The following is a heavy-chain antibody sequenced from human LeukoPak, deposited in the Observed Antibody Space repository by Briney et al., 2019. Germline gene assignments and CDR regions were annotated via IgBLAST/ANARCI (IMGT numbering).Heavy chain of an antibody. CDR1: GFTFSSYW. D-gene: IGHD6-6*01. CDR3: ARKTSIAAVDYYYYYMDV. V-gene: IGHV3-7*01. Sequence: GGSLRLSCAASGFTFSSYWMSWVRQAPGKGLEWVANIKQDGSEKYYVDSVKGRFTISRDNAKNSLYLQMNSLRAEDTAVYYCARKTSIAAVDYYYYYMDVWGKGTTVTVSS. CDR2: IKQDGSEK. J-gene: IGHJ6*03.